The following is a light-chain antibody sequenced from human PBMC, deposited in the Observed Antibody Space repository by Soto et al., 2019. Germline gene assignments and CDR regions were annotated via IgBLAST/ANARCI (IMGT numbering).Light chain of an antibody. CDR1: SSNIGAGYD. CDR2: GNS. CDR3: QSYDSSLSVYV. Sequence: QSVRTHPPSVSGSPGQRVTISCTGSSSNIGAGYDVHWYQQLPGTAPKLLIYGNSNRPSGVPDRFSGSKSGTSASLAITGLQAEDEADYYCQSYDSSLSVYVFGTGTKVTV. J-gene: IGLJ1*01. V-gene: IGLV1-40*01.